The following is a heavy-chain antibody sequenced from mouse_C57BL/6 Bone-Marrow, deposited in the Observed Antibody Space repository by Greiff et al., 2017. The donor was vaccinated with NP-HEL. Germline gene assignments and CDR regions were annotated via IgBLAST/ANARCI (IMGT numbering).Heavy chain of an antibody. V-gene: IGHV1-55*01. D-gene: IGHD1-1*01. J-gene: IGHJ1*03. Sequence: QVQLKESGAELVKPGASVKMSCKASGYTFTSYWITWVKQRPGQGLEWIGDIYPGSGSTNYNEKFKSKATLTVDTSSSTAYMQLSSLTSEDSAVYYCATTDFDVWGTGTTVTVSS. CDR2: IYPGSGST. CDR3: ATTDFDV. CDR1: GYTFTSYW.